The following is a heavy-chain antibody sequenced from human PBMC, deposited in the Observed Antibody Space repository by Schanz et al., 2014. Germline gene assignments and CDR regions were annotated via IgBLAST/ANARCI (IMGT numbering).Heavy chain of an antibody. J-gene: IGHJ5*01. CDR1: GYTFTNYI. CDR3: VRDRVRMTLEEKGNWFDP. Sequence: QVQLVQSGAEVKKPGASVKVSCKASGYTFTNYILNWVRQAPGQGLEWMGWINTNTGNPTYARAFTGRFVFSLDTAISAAYLHISSLKTEDSGVYYCVRDRVRMTLEEKGNWFDPWGQGTLVTVSS. V-gene: IGHV7-4-1*02. CDR2: INTNTGNP.